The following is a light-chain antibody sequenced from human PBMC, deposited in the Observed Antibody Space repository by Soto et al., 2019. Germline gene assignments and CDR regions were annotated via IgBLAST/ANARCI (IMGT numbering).Light chain of an antibody. CDR1: GNDVGAYNY. V-gene: IGLV2-14*01. J-gene: IGLJ2*01. Sequence: QSALTQPRSVSGSPGQSVTISCTGTGNDVGAYNYVSWYQQHPGKAPKLMIYEVSNRPSGVSNRFSGSKSGNTASLTISGLQAEDEADYYCSSYTSSSTLRGVFGGGTKLTVL. CDR3: SSYTSSSTLRGV. CDR2: EVS.